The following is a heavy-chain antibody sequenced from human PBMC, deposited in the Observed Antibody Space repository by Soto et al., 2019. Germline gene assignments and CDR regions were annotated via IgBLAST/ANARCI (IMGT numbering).Heavy chain of an antibody. V-gene: IGHV1-24*01. CDR2: FDPEDGET. D-gene: IGHD3-22*01. CDR3: ATTKGGNSYYYDSSGYIFFDY. CDR1: GYTLTELS. Sequence: QVRLVQSGAEVKKPGASVKVSCKVSGYTLTELSMHWVRQAPGKGLEWMGGFDPEDGETIYAQKFQGRVTMTEDTSTDTAYMELSSLRSEDTAVYYCATTKGGNSYYYDSSGYIFFDYWGQGTLVTVSS. J-gene: IGHJ4*02.